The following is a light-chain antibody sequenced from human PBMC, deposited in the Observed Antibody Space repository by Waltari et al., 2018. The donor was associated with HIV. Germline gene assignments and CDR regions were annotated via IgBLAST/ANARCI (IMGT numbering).Light chain of an antibody. J-gene: IGLJ3*02. CDR1: SSNIGSNT. Sequence: QSVLTQPPSASGTPGQRVTISCSGSSSNIGSNTVNWYQQLPGTAPKLLIYSNNHRPSGVPDRCSGSKSGTSASLAISGLQSEDEADYYCAAWDDSLNGWVFGGGTKLTVL. CDR3: AAWDDSLNGWV. CDR2: SNN. V-gene: IGLV1-44*01.